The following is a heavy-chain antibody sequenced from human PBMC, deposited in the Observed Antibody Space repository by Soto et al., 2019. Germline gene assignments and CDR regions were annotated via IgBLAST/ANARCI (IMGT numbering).Heavy chain of an antibody. V-gene: IGHV4-4*07. J-gene: IGHJ2*01. Sequence: QVQLQESGPGLVKTSETLSLTCTVSGVSISPYYWTWIRQPAGQGLDWMGHLYSSGRATYNPSLKNRFIMSVFRDHFSLTLRSVTAADTAVYYCARPFDVYTALYYYYFDLWGRGALVTVSS. CDR1: GVSISPYY. CDR3: ARPFDVYTALYYYYFDL. CDR2: LYSSGRA. D-gene: IGHD5-18*01.